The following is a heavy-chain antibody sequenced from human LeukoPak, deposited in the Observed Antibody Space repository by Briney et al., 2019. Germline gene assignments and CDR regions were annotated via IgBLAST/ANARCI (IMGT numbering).Heavy chain of an antibody. J-gene: IGHJ4*02. V-gene: IGHV3-33*01. CDR3: ARQTGTHDLDY. Sequence: LSGRSLRLSCAASGFTFSNYGMHWVRQAPGKGLEWVAVIWHDGSNQYYADSVKGRFTISRDNSKDTLYLQMNSLRVEDTAVYYCARQTGTHDLDYWGQGTLVTVSS. CDR1: GFTFSNYG. CDR2: IWHDGSNQ. D-gene: IGHD3-10*01.